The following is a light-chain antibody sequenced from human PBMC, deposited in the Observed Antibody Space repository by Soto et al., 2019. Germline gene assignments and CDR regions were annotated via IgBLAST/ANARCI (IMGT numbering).Light chain of an antibody. CDR3: MQAIQTPLT. J-gene: IGKJ4*01. CDR2: LGS. CDR1: QSLLHSNGNNN. V-gene: IGKV2-28*01. Sequence: DIVMTQSPLSLPVTPGEPASISCRSSQSLLHSNGNNNLDWYLQKPGQSPQLLIYLGSNRASGVSDRFSGSGSGTDFTLKISRVEAEDVGVYYCMQAIQTPLTFGGGTKVDIK.